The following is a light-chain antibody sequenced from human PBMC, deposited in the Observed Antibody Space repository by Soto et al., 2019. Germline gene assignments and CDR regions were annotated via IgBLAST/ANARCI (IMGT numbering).Light chain of an antibody. CDR3: CSYAGSYPVV. CDR2: DVS. J-gene: IGLJ2*01. Sequence: QSALTQPRSVSGSPGQSVTISCTGTSSDVGGYNYVSWYQQHPGKVPKLMIYDVSERPSGVPDRFSGSKSGNTASLTISGLQAEDEADYYCCSYAGSYPVVFGGGTKVTVL. CDR1: SSDVGGYNY. V-gene: IGLV2-11*01.